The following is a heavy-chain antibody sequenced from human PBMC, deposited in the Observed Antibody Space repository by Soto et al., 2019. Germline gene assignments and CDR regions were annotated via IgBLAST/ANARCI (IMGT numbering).Heavy chain of an antibody. CDR3: ARVRANWGYWYFDL. Sequence: GGSLRLSCAASGFTFSSYGMHWVRQAPGKGLEWVAVIWYDGSNKYYVDSVKGRFTISRDNSKNTLYLQMNSLRAEDTAVYYCARVRANWGYWYFDLWGRGTLVTVSS. CDR1: GFTFSSYG. CDR2: IWYDGSNK. D-gene: IGHD7-27*01. J-gene: IGHJ2*01. V-gene: IGHV3-33*08.